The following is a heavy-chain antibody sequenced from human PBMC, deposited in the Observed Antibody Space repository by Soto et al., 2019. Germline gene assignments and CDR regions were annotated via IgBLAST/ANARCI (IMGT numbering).Heavy chain of an antibody. CDR3: ARVPVAVAATEDYYGSDV. CDR2: INTDGLS. V-gene: IGHV4-4*07. CDR1: GVSITSYY. D-gene: IGHD2-15*01. Sequence: TSETLSLTCSVSGVSITSYYWSWIRQSAGGGLEWMGRINTDGLSTYSPSFKSRLTMSLDTSKNQVSLRLISVTAAATAVYFCARVPVAVAATEDYYGSDVWGQGTTVTVSS. J-gene: IGHJ6*02.